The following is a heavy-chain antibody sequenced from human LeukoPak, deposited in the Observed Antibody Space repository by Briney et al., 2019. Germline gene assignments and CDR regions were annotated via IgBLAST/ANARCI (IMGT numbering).Heavy chain of an antibody. CDR2: IYSGGST. Sequence: GGVLRLSCAASGFTVSSNYMSWVRQAPGKGLEWVSVIYSGGSTYYVDSVKGRFTISRDNSKNTLYLQMNSLRAEDTAVYYCAREVWYYDSSGYYGYWFDPWGQGTLVTVSS. V-gene: IGHV3-66*02. CDR1: GFTVSSNY. CDR3: AREVWYYDSSGYYGYWFDP. J-gene: IGHJ5*02. D-gene: IGHD3-22*01.